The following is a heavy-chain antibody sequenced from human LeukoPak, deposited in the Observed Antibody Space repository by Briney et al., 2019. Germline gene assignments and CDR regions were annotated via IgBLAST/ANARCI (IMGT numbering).Heavy chain of an antibody. V-gene: IGHV4-61*02. J-gene: IGHJ4*02. CDR1: SGSITSGSYY. Sequence: PSETLSLTCTVSSGSITSGSYYWSWIRQPAGKGLEWIGRIYTSGSTNYNPSLKSRVTISVDTSKNQFSLKLSSVTAADTAVYYCARDSEGELLVVDYFDYWGQGTLVTVSS. CDR2: IYTSGST. D-gene: IGHD1-26*01. CDR3: ARDSEGELLVVDYFDY.